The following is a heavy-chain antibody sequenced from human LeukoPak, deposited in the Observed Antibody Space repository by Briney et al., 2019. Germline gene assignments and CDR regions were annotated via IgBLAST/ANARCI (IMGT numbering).Heavy chain of an antibody. D-gene: IGHD5-18*01. Sequence: SGGSLRLSCAASGFTFYTYAMNWVRQAQGKGLEYVSAISSNGGSTYYANSVKGRFTISRDNSKNTLYLQMGSLRAEDMAVYYCARGDGGYNYWGQGTLVTVSS. V-gene: IGHV3-64*01. J-gene: IGHJ4*02. CDR1: GFTFYTYA. CDR2: ISSNGGST. CDR3: ARGDGGYNY.